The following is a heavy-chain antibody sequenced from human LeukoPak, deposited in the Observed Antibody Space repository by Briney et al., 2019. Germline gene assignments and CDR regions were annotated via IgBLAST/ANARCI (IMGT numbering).Heavy chain of an antibody. CDR2: ISGDGGST. CDR3: ARTAGVGARSFDY. V-gene: IGHV3-43*02. D-gene: IGHD1-26*01. Sequence: GGSLRLSCAASGFTFDDYAMHWVRQAPGKGLEWVSLISGDGGSTYYADSVKGRFTISRDNAKNSLYLQMNSLRAEDTAVYYCARTAGVGARSFDYWGQGTLVTVSS. J-gene: IGHJ4*02. CDR1: GFTFDDYA.